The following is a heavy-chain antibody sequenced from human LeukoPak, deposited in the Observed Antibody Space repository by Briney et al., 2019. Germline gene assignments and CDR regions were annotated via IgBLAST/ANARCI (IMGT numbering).Heavy chain of an antibody. CDR2: IPYDGSNK. V-gene: IGHV3-30*02. CDR3: AKAFQARDYPLNYFDY. CDR1: AFTFTTYG. D-gene: IGHD4-11*01. J-gene: IGHJ4*02. Sequence: PGGSLRLSCAASAFTFTTYGMHWVRQAPGKGLEWVALIPYDGSNKYYIDSVKGRFTISRDNSKNTLYLQMNSLSAEDTAVYYCAKAFQARDYPLNYFDYWGQGTLVTVSS.